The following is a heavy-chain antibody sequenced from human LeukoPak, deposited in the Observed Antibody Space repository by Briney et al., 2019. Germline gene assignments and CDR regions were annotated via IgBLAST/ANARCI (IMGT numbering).Heavy chain of an antibody. J-gene: IGHJ4*02. CDR3: AGRRKDIVVVVADSDFDY. V-gene: IGHV3-48*03. Sequence: PGGSLRLSCAASGFTFSSYEMNWVRQAPGKGLEWVSYISSSGSTIYYADSVKGRFTISRDNAKNSLYLQMNSLRAEDTAVYYCAGRRKDIVVVVADSDFDYWGQGTLVTVSS. D-gene: IGHD2-15*01. CDR1: GFTFSSYE. CDR2: ISSSGSTI.